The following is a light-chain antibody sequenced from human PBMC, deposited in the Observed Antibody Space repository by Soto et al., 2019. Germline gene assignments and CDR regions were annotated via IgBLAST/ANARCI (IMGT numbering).Light chain of an antibody. J-gene: IGKJ1*01. V-gene: IGKV1-39*01. CDR2: AAS. CDR3: QQSYSTPPDWR. CDR1: QSISSY. Sequence: DIQMTQSPSSLSASVGDRVTITCRASQSISSYLNWYQQKPGKAPKLLIYAASSLQSGVPSRFSGSGSGTDFTLTISSLQPEDFATYYCQQSYSTPPDWRFGQGTKVEIK.